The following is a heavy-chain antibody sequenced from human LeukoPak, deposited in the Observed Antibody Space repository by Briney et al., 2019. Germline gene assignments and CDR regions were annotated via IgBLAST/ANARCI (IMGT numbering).Heavy chain of an antibody. Sequence: GGSLRLSCAASGFTFSSYEMNWVRQALGKGLERVSYISSSGSTKDYADSVKGRFTISRDNAKNSLYLQMNSLRAEDTGVYYCARELERSGFDPWGQGTLVTVSS. CDR3: ARELERSGFDP. V-gene: IGHV3-48*03. D-gene: IGHD6-19*01. J-gene: IGHJ5*02. CDR1: GFTFSSYE. CDR2: ISSSGSTK.